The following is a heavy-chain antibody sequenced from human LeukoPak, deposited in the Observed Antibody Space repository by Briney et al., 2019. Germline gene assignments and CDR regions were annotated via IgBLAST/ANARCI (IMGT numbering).Heavy chain of an antibody. Sequence: ASVKVSCKASGYTFTGYYMHWVRQAPGQGLEWMGWINPNSGGTNYAQKFQGRVTMTRDTSISTAYMQLSRRRSDDTAVYYCAREGMAPHAFDIWGQGTMVTVSS. CDR1: GYTFTGYY. J-gene: IGHJ3*02. D-gene: IGHD5-24*01. CDR3: AREGMAPHAFDI. V-gene: IGHV1-2*02. CDR2: INPNSGGT.